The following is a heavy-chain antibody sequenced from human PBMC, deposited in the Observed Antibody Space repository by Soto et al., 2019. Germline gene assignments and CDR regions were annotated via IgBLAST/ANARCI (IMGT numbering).Heavy chain of an antibody. J-gene: IGHJ4*02. Sequence: QVRLQQWGAGLLKPSETLSLTCAVNGGSFTGYYWSWVRQPPGKGLEWIGEIKDGGTTNYSPSLRSRVTISADTSKKQFSLKVTSVTAADTAVYYCARGQGGVVATHWDQGTLVTVSS. V-gene: IGHV4-34*01. CDR3: ARGQGGVVATH. D-gene: IGHD2-2*01. CDR2: IKDGGTT. CDR1: GGSFTGYY.